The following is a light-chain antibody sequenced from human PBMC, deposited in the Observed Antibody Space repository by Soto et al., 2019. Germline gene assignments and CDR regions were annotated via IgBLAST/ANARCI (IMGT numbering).Light chain of an antibody. V-gene: IGKV3-15*01. CDR2: TTS. J-gene: IGKJ1*01. CDR3: QQYNSWPRT. CDR1: QSVGSN. Sequence: EVVMKQSPDTLSVSPGERATLSCRASQSVGSNLAWYQQKPGQAPRLLIYTTSTRAAGVPARFSGSGSGTEFTLTINSLQTDDFGLYYCQQYNSWPRTFGQGTKVDIK.